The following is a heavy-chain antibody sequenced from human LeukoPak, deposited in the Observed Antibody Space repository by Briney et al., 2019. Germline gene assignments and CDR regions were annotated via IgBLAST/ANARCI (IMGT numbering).Heavy chain of an antibody. J-gene: IGHJ4*01. CDR3: ATDIRSSPLGF. D-gene: IGHD3-9*01. Sequence: GGSLRLSCAASGFAFSSYWMNWVRQAPGKGLEWVSIIYAGGSTYYADSVKGRFTISRDSSNNTLFLQMSNLRADDSGLYYCATDIRSSPLGFWGHGTLVIVSS. CDR1: GFAFSSYW. V-gene: IGHV3-66*01. CDR2: IYAGGST.